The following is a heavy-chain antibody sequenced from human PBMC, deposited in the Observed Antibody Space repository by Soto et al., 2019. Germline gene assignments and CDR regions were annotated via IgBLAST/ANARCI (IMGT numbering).Heavy chain of an antibody. Sequence: GGSLRLSCAASGFTFSDFSFHWVRQGPGKGLEWVAVITYDGTNIHYADSVRGRFTISRDNSKDTLYLQMNSLRAEDTAVYYFAKGSPSDYDFWSGPYLVCCGQGVLVTVSS. J-gene: IGHJ4*02. CDR1: GFTFSDFS. CDR2: ITYDGTNI. V-gene: IGHV3-30-3*01. D-gene: IGHD3-3*01. CDR3: AKGSPSDYDFWSGPYLVC.